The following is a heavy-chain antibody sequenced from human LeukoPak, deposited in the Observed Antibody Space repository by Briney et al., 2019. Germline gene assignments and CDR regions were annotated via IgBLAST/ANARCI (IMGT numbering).Heavy chain of an antibody. CDR1: GFTFSSYA. J-gene: IGHJ4*02. V-gene: IGHV3-23*01. CDR2: ISGSGANT. Sequence: GGSLRLSCAASGFTFSSYAMSWVRQAPGKGLEWVSAISGSGANTYYTDSVKGRFTISRDNSNNALYLQMNSLRAEDTAVYYCTTDPVVVVTVPFDYWGQGTLVTVSS. D-gene: IGHD3-22*01. CDR3: TTDPVVVVTVPFDY.